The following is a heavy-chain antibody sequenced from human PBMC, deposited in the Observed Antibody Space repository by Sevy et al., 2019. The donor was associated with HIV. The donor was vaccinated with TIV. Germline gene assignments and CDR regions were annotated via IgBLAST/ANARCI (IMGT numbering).Heavy chain of an antibody. Sequence: GASLRLSCAASGFTFSSYAMHWVRQAPGKGLEWVAVISYDGSNKYYADSVKGRFTISRDNSKNTLYLQMNSLRAEDTAVYYCASRSGSYFDYWGQGTLVTVSS. J-gene: IGHJ4*02. CDR2: ISYDGSNK. CDR3: ASRSGSYFDY. V-gene: IGHV3-30-3*01. CDR1: GFTFSSYA. D-gene: IGHD1-26*01.